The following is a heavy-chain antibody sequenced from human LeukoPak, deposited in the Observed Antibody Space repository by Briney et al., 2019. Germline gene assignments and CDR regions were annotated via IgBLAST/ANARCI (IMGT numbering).Heavy chain of an antibody. J-gene: IGHJ4*02. D-gene: IGHD3-22*01. CDR1: GFTVSSNY. CDR3: STTYYYDSSEGY. Sequence: GGSLRLSCAASGFTVSSNYMSWVRQAPGKGLEWVSVIYSGGSTYYADSVKGRFTISRDNSKNTLYLQMNSLKTEDTAVYYCSTTYYYDSSEGYWGQGTLVTVSS. CDR2: IYSGGST. V-gene: IGHV3-53*01.